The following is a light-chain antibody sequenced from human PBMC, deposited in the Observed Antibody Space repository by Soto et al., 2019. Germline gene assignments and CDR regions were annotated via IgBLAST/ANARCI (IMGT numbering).Light chain of an antibody. CDR2: AAS. CDR1: QGISSY. J-gene: IGKJ4*01. Sequence: DIQLTQSPSFLSASVGDRVTITCRASQGISSYLAWYQQKPGKAPKLLIYAASTLQSGVPSRFIGSGSGTEFTLTISSLQPEDFATYYCQQINSYPLTFGGGTKVEIK. V-gene: IGKV1-9*01. CDR3: QQINSYPLT.